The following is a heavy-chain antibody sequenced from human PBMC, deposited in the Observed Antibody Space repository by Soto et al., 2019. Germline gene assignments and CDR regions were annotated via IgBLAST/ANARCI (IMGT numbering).Heavy chain of an antibody. D-gene: IGHD3-16*01. J-gene: IGHJ4*02. V-gene: IGHV3-23*01. CDR1: GVTFSSNA. Sequence: EVQLLESGGGWVQPGGSLRLSCAASGVTFSSNAMSWVRQAPGKGLEWVSGISASGGSGNTYYADSVKGRFTISRDNSKNTLYVQMNSLRAEDTAVYYCATEPFFGAKLSYWGQGTLVTVSS. CDR2: ISASGGSGNT. CDR3: ATEPFFGAKLSY.